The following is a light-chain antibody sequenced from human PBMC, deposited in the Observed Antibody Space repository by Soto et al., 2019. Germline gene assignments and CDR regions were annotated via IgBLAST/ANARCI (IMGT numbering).Light chain of an antibody. Sequence: TQSQSSLSASVGDRSTLSCRASQSVSSNLAWYQQKPGQAPRLLIYGGSSRATGIPVRFSGSGSETDFTLTITRLEPEDFAVYYCQQYSSSRTFGQVTKVDIK. CDR1: QSVSSN. CDR2: GGS. V-gene: IGKV3-20*01. J-gene: IGKJ1*01. CDR3: QQYSSSRT.